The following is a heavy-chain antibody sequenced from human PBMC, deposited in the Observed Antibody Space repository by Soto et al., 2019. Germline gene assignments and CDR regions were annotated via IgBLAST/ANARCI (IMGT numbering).Heavy chain of an antibody. V-gene: IGHV1-8*01. D-gene: IGHD3-10*01. CDR2: MNPNSGNT. Sequence: GASVKVSCKASGYTFTSYDINWVRQATGQGLEWMGWMNPNSGNTGYAQKFQGRVTMTRNTSISTAYMELSSLRSEDTAVYYCASPARKYYYGSGSYYNYPYYYYGMDVWGQGATVTVSS. CDR3: ASPARKYYYGSGSYYNYPYYYYGMDV. J-gene: IGHJ6*02. CDR1: GYTFTSYD.